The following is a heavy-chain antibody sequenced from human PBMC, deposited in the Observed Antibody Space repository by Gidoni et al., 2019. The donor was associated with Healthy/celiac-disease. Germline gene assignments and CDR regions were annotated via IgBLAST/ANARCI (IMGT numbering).Heavy chain of an antibody. CDR2: ISSCSSYI. CDR1: GFTFSGYS. CDR3: AKGWVNWFDP. Sequence: EVQLVEYGGGLVKLGGCLRLSCAASGFTFSGYSMNWVGQAPRKGLEWVSSISSCSSYIYDADSVKGLFTISRDNAKNSLYLQMNSLRAEDTAVYYCAKGWVNWFDPWGQGTLVTVSS. V-gene: IGHV3-21*01. J-gene: IGHJ5*02.